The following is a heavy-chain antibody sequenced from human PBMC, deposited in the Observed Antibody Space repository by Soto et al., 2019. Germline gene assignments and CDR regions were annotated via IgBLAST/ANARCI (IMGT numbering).Heavy chain of an antibody. Sequence: QVQLVQSGAEGKKPGSSVKVSCKVSGGIFTNHAISWVRQAPGQGLEWLGGVIPLFDTAYYAQIFRGRLRISAAGATTTAYMQLSGLTSADTAVYFCATGGHNDGYNFYHGMDVWGQGTTVTVS. D-gene: IGHD5-18*01. CDR1: GGIFTNHA. J-gene: IGHJ6*02. CDR3: ATGGHNDGYNFYHGMDV. CDR2: VIPLFDTA. V-gene: IGHV1-69*01.